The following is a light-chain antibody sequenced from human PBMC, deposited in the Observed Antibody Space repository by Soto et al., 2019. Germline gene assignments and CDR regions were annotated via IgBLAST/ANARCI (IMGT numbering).Light chain of an antibody. CDR3: MQATQLRT. Sequence: DIVMTQTPLSSPVTLGQPASISCRSSQSLVPSDGNTYLSWLHQRPGQPPRLLIYQISKRFSGVPDRFSGSGAGTDFTLKISRVESEDVGIYYCMQATQLRTFGQGTKVEIK. CDR1: QSLVPSDGNTY. V-gene: IGKV2-24*01. J-gene: IGKJ1*01. CDR2: QIS.